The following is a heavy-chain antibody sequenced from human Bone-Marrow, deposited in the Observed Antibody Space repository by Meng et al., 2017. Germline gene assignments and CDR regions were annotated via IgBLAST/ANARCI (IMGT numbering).Heavy chain of an antibody. D-gene: IGHD3-22*01. Sequence: SVKVSCKASGGTFSSYAISWVRQAPGQGLEWMGGIIPIFGTANYAQKFQGRVTITTDESTSTAYMELSSLRSEDTAVYYCARAMKGVNYYDSSGYPLDYWGQGTLVTVSS. J-gene: IGHJ4*02. CDR3: ARAMKGVNYYDSSGYPLDY. CDR1: GGTFSSYA. V-gene: IGHV1-69*05. CDR2: IIPIFGTA.